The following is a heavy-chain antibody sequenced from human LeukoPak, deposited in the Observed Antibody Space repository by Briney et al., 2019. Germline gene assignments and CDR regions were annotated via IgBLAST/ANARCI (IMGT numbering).Heavy chain of an antibody. J-gene: IGHJ4*02. V-gene: IGHV3-21*01. CDR1: GFTFSSYS. CDR3: AREFSSSWAYFDY. Sequence: GGSLRLSCAASGFTFSSYSMNWVRQAPGKGLEWASSISSSSSYIYYADSVKGRFTISRDNAKNSLYLQMNSLRAEDTAVYYCAREFSSSWAYFDYWGQGTLVTVSS. CDR2: ISSSSSYI. D-gene: IGHD6-13*01.